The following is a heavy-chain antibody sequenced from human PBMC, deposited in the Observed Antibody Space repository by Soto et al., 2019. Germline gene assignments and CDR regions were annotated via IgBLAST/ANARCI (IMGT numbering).Heavy chain of an antibody. D-gene: IGHD4-17*01. CDR1: GFTFSSYG. CDR2: ISYDGSNK. J-gene: IGHJ6*02. CDR3: AKEIEEASTYYHYYGMDV. V-gene: IGHV3-30*18. Sequence: GGSLRLSCAASGFTFSSYGMHLVRQAPGKGLECVSVISYDGSNKYYADSVKGRFTISRDNSKNTLYLQMNSLRAEDTAVYYCAKEIEEASTYYHYYGMDVWGQGTTVTVSS.